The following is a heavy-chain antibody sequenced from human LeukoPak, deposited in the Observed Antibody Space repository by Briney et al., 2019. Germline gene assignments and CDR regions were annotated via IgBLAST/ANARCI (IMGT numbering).Heavy chain of an antibody. Sequence: PSETLSLTCTVSGGSISSSSYYWGWIRQPPGKGLEWIGSIYYSGSTYYNPSLKSRVTISVDTSKDQFSLKLSSVTAADTAVYYCARHHTAGWRVLDVWGQGTTVTVSS. D-gene: IGHD6-19*01. CDR1: GGSISSSSYY. J-gene: IGHJ6*01. CDR3: ARHHTAGWRVLDV. V-gene: IGHV4-39*01. CDR2: IYYSGST.